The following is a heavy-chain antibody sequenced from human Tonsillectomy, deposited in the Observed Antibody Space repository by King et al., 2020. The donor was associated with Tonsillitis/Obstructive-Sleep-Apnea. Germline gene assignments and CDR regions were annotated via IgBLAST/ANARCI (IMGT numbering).Heavy chain of an antibody. CDR1: GGSISSSSYY. J-gene: IGHJ2*01. V-gene: IGHV4-39*01. CDR2: IYYSGST. CDR3: TGGSDYGGTHWYFDL. D-gene: IGHD4-23*01. Sequence: QLQESGPGLVKPSETLSLTCTVSGGSISSSSYYWGWIRQPPGKGLEWIGSIYYSGSTYYNPSLKSRVTISVDTSKNQFSLKLSSVTAADTAVYHCTGGSDYGGTHWYFDLWGRGTLVTVSS.